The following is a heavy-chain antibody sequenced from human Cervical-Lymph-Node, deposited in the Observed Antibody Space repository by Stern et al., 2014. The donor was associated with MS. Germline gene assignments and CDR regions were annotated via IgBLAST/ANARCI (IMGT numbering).Heavy chain of an antibody. CDR2: IYTDDST. V-gene: IGHV3-53*01. D-gene: IGHD3-3*01. J-gene: IGHJ3*02. Sequence: EMQLVESGGGLIQPGGSLRLSCAAPGFTVSNNYMSWVRQAPGQGLEWVSLIYTDDSTYYAGSVKRRFTISRDSSKNKLFLQMNSLRAEDTAVYYCARAIFGVNTAAMAPDAFDTWGQGTMVTVSS. CDR1: GFTVSNNY. CDR3: ARAIFGVNTAAMAPDAFDT.